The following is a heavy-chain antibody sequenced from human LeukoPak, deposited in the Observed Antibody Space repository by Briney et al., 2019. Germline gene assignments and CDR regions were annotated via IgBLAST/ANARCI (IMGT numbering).Heavy chain of an antibody. CDR2: INPNSGGT. Sequence: ASVKVSCKASGYTFTSYGISWVRQAPGQGLEWMGWINPNSGGTNYAQKFQGRVTMTRDTSISTAYMELSRLRSDDTAVYYCARDLLKYDFWSGQSGYYFDYWGQGTLVTVSS. CDR3: ARDLLKYDFWSGQSGYYFDY. CDR1: GYTFTSYG. D-gene: IGHD3-3*01. J-gene: IGHJ4*02. V-gene: IGHV1-2*02.